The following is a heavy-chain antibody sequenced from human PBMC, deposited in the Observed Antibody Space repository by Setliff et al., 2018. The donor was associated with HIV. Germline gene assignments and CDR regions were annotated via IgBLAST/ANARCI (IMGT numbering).Heavy chain of an antibody. Sequence: ASVKVSCKASGYSFARYGLSWVRQAPGQGPEWMGWISGFNGNTKCAQSFQDRVAMTTETATSTAYMEMRSLRSDDTAVYFCARVPYRSAWFSGGHDAFDIWGQGTMVTV. CDR1: GYSFARYG. CDR3: ARVPYRSAWFSGGHDAFDI. CDR2: ISGFNGNT. J-gene: IGHJ3*02. V-gene: IGHV1-18*01. D-gene: IGHD6-19*01.